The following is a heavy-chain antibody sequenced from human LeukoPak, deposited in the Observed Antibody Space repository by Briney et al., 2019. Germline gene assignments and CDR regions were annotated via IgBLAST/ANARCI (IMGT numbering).Heavy chain of an antibody. Sequence: ASVKVSCKASGYTFTSYQMHWVRQAPGHGLEWMGIINPSAGSTSYAQKFQGRVTMTRDTSTSTGYMELSSLRSEDTAVYYCARENEGSGWYYFDYWGQGTLVSVSS. CDR2: INPSAGST. D-gene: IGHD6-19*01. V-gene: IGHV1-46*01. J-gene: IGHJ4*02. CDR1: GYTFTSYQ. CDR3: ARENEGSGWYYFDY.